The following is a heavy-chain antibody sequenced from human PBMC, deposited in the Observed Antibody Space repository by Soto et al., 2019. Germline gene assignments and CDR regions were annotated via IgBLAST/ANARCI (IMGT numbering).Heavy chain of an antibody. D-gene: IGHD2-15*01. V-gene: IGHV4-34*01. Sequence: SWVRQAPGQGLEWIGEINHSGSTNYNPSLKSRVTISVDTSKNQFSLKLSSVTAADTAVYYCARGQRRRVAATSSGWFDPWGQGTLVTVSS. J-gene: IGHJ5*02. CDR2: INHSGST. CDR3: ARGQRRRVAATSSGWFDP.